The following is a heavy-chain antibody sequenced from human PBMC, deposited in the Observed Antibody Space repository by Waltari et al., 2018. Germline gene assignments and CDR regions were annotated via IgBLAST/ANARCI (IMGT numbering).Heavy chain of an antibody. V-gene: IGHV1-8*01. CDR3: SRRLATIGYYYYGMNV. Sequence: QVQLVQPGAEVQKPGASVKVSCKASGYTFTSYDINWFRQATGQGLEWMGWMNPNRGNTGYAQKFQGRVTITRNNSISTAYMELSSLKSEDTGVYYCSRRLATIGYYYYGMNVWGQGTTVTVSS. D-gene: IGHD5-12*01. CDR2: MNPNRGNT. J-gene: IGHJ6*02. CDR1: GYTFTSYD.